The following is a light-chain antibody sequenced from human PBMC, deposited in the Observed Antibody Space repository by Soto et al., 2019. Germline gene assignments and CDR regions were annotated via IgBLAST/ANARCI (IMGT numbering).Light chain of an antibody. Sequence: DIQMTQSPSTLSASVGDRVTITCRASQSTSRWFAWYQQKPGKAPKLLIFDVSSVESVVPSRFIRSGSGTEFTLTISSLQPDDFATYLFKQYSTSKWTFGQVTKVEIK. CDR1: QSTSRW. CDR2: DVS. J-gene: IGKJ1*01. CDR3: KQYSTSKWT. V-gene: IGKV1-5*01.